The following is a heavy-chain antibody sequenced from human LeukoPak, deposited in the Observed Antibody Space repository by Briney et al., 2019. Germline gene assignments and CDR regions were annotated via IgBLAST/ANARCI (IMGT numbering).Heavy chain of an antibody. Sequence: SETLSLTCTVSGGSISSFYWSWIRQPPGKGLEWIGYISDSGSTNYNPSLKSRVTISADTSKNKFSLKLSSVTAADTAVYYCARVIMSSLYYYYMDVWGKGTTVTVSS. CDR2: ISDSGST. J-gene: IGHJ6*03. CDR1: GGSISSFY. CDR3: ARVIMSSLYYYYMDV. D-gene: IGHD3-3*01. V-gene: IGHV4-59*01.